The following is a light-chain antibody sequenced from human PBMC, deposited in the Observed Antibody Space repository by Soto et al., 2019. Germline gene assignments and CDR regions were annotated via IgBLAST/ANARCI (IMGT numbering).Light chain of an antibody. Sequence: IQITQSPSSLSASVGDIVAMAAEASQDISHYLNWYQQKPGKAPKLLIYDAFNLETGVPSRFSGSGSGTDFTFTISSLQPEDIATYYCQQYDSLPRTFGQGTKVDIK. CDR2: DAF. J-gene: IGKJ1*01. CDR1: QDISHY. CDR3: QQYDSLPRT. V-gene: IGKV1-33*01.